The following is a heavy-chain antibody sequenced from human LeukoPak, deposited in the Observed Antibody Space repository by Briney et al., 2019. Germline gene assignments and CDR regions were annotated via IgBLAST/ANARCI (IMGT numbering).Heavy chain of an antibody. CDR1: GFTFSSYA. CDR2: ISGSGGST. J-gene: IGHJ3*02. V-gene: IGHV3-23*01. D-gene: IGHD3-22*01. CDR3: ARGTYYYDSRSYSAGAFDI. Sequence: GGSLRLSCAASGFTFSSYAMSWVRQAPGKGLEWVSAISGSGGSTYYTDSVKGRFTISRDNSRNTLYLQMNSLRAEDTAVYYCARGTYYYDSRSYSAGAFDIWGQGTMVTASS.